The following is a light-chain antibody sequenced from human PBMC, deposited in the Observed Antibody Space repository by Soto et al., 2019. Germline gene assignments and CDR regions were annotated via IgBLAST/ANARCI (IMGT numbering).Light chain of an antibody. V-gene: IGKV1-5*03. CDR2: KAS. CDR3: QKYDTYPTT. CDR1: ESISDW. J-gene: IGKJ1*01. Sequence: DIQMTQSPSTLSASVGDRVTITCRASESISDWVAWYQQKPGQAPKFLIYKASILESGVPSRFSGSGSGTEFTLTISSLQPDDFAIYYCQKYDTYPTTFGQGTKVEIK.